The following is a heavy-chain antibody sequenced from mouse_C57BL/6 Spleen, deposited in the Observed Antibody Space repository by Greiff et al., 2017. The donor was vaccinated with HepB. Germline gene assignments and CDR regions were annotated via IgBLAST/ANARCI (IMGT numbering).Heavy chain of an antibody. CDR2: ISSGSSTI. J-gene: IGHJ2*01. CDR1: GFTFSDYG. Sequence: EVMLVESGGGLVKPGGSLKLSCAASGFTFSDYGMHWVRQAPEKGLEWVAYISSGSSTIYYADTVKGRFTIYRDNANDTLFLQMTSLRLEETAMYYCARGGYSKAPDYWGQGTTLTVSS. V-gene: IGHV5-17*01. CDR3: ARGGYSKAPDY. D-gene: IGHD2-5*01.